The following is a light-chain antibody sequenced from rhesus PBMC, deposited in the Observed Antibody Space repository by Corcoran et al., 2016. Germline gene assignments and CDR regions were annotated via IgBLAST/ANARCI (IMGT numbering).Light chain of an antibody. CDR1: QGINKE. CDR2: AAS. CDR3: LQDYTTPYS. V-gene: IGKV1-94*01. Sequence: DIQMTQSPSSLSASVGDRVTVTCRASQGINKELSWYQQKPGKAPTLLFYAASSLQTGGSSRFSGRGSGTDYTLTISSLQPEDVATYCYLQDYTTPYSFGQGTKVEIK. J-gene: IGKJ2*01.